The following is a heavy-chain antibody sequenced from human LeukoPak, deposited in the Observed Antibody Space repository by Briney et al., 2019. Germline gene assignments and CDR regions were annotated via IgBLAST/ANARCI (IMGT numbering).Heavy chain of an antibody. D-gene: IGHD5-12*01. J-gene: IGHJ4*02. CDR1: GFTLSDYY. V-gene: IGHV3-11*01. CDR3: ARDLGYDSYDY. Sequence: GGSLRLSCAASGFTLSDYYMSWIRQAPGKWLEWVSYISSSGSTIYYTYSVKGRFTISTDRAKNLLYLQMNSLRDEDTAVYYCARDLGYDSYDYWGQGTLVTVSS. CDR2: ISSSGSTI.